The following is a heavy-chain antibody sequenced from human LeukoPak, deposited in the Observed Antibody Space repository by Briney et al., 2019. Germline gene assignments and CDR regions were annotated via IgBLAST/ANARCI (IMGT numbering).Heavy chain of an antibody. CDR1: GFTFNDYY. CDR2: ISSSGNTI. V-gene: IGHV3-11*01. J-gene: IGHJ6*02. CDR3: AREDCSGGSCYSDRVDV. Sequence: GGSLRLSCAASGFTFNDYYMSWIRQAPGKGLEWVSYISSSGNTIYYAGSVKGRFTISRDNAKNSLYLQMNSLRAEDTAVYYCAREDCSGGSCYSDRVDVWGQGTTVTVSS. D-gene: IGHD2-15*01.